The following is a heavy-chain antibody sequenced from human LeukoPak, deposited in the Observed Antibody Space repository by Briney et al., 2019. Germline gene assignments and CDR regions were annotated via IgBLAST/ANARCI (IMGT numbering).Heavy chain of an antibody. J-gene: IGHJ6*03. CDR1: GGSISSYY. CDR3: ARQKRNYYYYYMDV. Sequence: PSETLSLTCTVSGGSISSYYWSWIRQPPGKGLEWIGYIYYSGSTNYNPSLKSRVTISVDTSKNQFSLKLSSVTAADTAVYYCARQKRNYYYYYMDVWGKGTTVTVSS. V-gene: IGHV4-59*01. CDR2: IYYSGST.